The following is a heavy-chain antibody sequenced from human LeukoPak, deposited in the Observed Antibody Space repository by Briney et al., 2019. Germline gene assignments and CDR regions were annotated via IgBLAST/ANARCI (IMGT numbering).Heavy chain of an antibody. J-gene: IGHJ4*02. Sequence: KPSETLSLTCAVYGGSFSGYYWSWIRQPPGKGLEWIGEINHSGSTNYNPSLKSRVTISVDTSKNQFSLKLSSVTAVDTAVYYCARGGYCSSTSCSFDYWGQGTLVTVSS. V-gene: IGHV4-34*01. D-gene: IGHD2-2*01. CDR2: INHSGST. CDR1: GGSFSGYY. CDR3: ARGGYCSSTSCSFDY.